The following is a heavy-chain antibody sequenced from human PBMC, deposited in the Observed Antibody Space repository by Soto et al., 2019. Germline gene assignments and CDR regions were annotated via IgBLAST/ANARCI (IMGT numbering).Heavy chain of an antibody. V-gene: IGHV1-8*01. CDR1: GYTFASYD. CDR3: ARDLDWLRRRYRPHPRLKENYYYYYGMDV. D-gene: IGHD3-9*01. CDR2: MNRNSGNT. J-gene: IGHJ6*01. Sequence: ASVKVSCKASGYTFASYDINWVRQATGRGLERMGWMNRNSGNTGYAQKFQGRVTMTRNTSISTAYMELSSLRSKDTAVYYCARDLDWLRRRYRPHPRLKENYYYYYGMDVWGQGPTVTVSS.